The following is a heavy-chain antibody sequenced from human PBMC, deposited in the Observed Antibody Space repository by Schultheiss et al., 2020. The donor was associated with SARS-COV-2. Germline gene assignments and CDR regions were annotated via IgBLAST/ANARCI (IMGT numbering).Heavy chain of an antibody. V-gene: IGHV3-30*03. CDR3: ARDGYIVATTFDY. Sequence: LSLTCTVSGDSISRSNWWSWVRQSPGKGLEWVAVISYDGSNKYYADSVKGRFTISRDNSKNTLYLQMNSLRAEDTAVYYCARDGYIVATTFDYWGQGTLVTVSS. D-gene: IGHD5-12*01. CDR2: ISYDGSNK. J-gene: IGHJ4*02. CDR1: GDSISRSN.